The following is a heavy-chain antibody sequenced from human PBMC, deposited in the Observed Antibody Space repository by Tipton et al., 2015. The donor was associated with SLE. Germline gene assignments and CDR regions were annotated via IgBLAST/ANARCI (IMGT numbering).Heavy chain of an antibody. J-gene: IGHJ4*02. Sequence: TLSLTCTVSGDSITSITRTNWWSWVRQPPGKGQEWIGEIFHSGSTNYRPSLKSRVITSVDKSKSQFSLKLTSVTAADTAVHYCARDTLGGLDYWGQGTLVTVSS. D-gene: IGHD1-26*01. CDR2: IFHSGST. CDR3: ARDTLGGLDY. CDR1: GDSITSITRTNW. V-gene: IGHV4-4*02.